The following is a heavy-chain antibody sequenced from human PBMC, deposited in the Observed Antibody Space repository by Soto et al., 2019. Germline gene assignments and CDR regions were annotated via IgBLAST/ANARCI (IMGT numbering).Heavy chain of an antibody. CDR3: ARDLSPYGYDSSGLAFFYGMDV. CDR1: GFTFSSYG. J-gene: IGHJ6*02. V-gene: IGHV3-33*01. CDR2: IWYDGSNK. Sequence: QVQLVESGGGVVQPGRSLRLSCAASGFTFSSYGMHWVRQAPGKGLEWVAVIWYDGSNKYYADSVKGRFTISRDNSKNTLYLQMNSLRAEDTAVYYCARDLSPYGYDSSGLAFFYGMDVWGQGTTVTVSS. D-gene: IGHD3-22*01.